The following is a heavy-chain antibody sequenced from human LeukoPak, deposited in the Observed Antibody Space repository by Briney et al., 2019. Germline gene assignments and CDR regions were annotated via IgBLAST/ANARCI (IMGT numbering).Heavy chain of an antibody. J-gene: IGHJ3*02. CDR2: INSDGRIT. CDR1: GFTFSSYW. Sequence: GGSLRLPCVASGFTFSSYWMHWVRQVPGKGPVWVSRINSDGRITSYADSVKGRFTISRDNAKNTLYLQMNSLRAEDTAVYSCARVGVPQYAFDSWGQGTWVTVSS. V-gene: IGHV3-74*01. CDR3: ARVGVPQYAFDS. D-gene: IGHD2-2*01.